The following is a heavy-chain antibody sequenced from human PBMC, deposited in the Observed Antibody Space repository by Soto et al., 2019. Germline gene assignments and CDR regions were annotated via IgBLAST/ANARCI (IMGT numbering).Heavy chain of an antibody. CDR2: IYSGGST. CDR3: ARDLGYCSGGSCYSPRAADL. V-gene: IGHV3-53*04. Sequence: EVQLVESGGGLVQPGGSLRLSCAASGFTVSSNYMSWVRQAPGKGLEWVSVIYSGGSTYYADSVKGRFTISGHNSKNTLYLQMHSLRAEDTAVYYCARDLGYCSGGSCYSPRAADLWGRGTLVTVSS. D-gene: IGHD2-15*01. CDR1: GFTVSSNY. J-gene: IGHJ2*01.